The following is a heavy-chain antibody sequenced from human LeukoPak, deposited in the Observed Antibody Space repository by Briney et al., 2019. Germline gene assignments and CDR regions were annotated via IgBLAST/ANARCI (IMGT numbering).Heavy chain of an antibody. CDR2: ISSGGGTR. J-gene: IGHJ3*02. CDR1: GFTFSDYY. D-gene: IGHD3-22*01. V-gene: IGHV3-11*01. Sequence: KPGGSLRLSCAASGFTFSDYYMNWLRQAPGKGLEWVSYISSGGGTRSYADSVKGRFTISRDNAKNSLYLQMNSLRAEDTAVYYCARDRGRRGITMRSDAFDIWGQGTMVTVSS. CDR3: ARDRGRRGITMRSDAFDI.